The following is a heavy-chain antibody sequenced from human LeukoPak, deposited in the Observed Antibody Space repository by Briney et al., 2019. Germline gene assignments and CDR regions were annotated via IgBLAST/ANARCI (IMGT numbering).Heavy chain of an antibody. CDR2: INHSGST. Sequence: RTSETLSLTCAVYGGSFSGYYWSWIRQPPGKGLEWIGEINHSGSTNYNPSLKSRVTISVDTSKNQFSLKLSSVTAADTAVYYCAIFYSSSSPAGFDPWGQGTLVTVSS. CDR3: AIFYSSSSPAGFDP. CDR1: GGSFSGYY. V-gene: IGHV4-34*01. D-gene: IGHD6-6*01. J-gene: IGHJ5*02.